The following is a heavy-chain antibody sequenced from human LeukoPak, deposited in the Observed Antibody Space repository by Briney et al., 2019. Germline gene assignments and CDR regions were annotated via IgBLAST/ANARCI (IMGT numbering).Heavy chain of an antibody. D-gene: IGHD3-10*01. CDR1: GFAFSSYA. CDR2: ISYDGSNK. J-gene: IGHJ5*02. Sequence: GGSLRLSCAASGFAFSSYAMHWVRQAPGKGLEWVAVISYDGSNKYYADSVKGRFTISRDNSKNTLYLQMNSLRAEDTAVYYCARDYGSGSYYNWFDPWGQGTLVTVSS. CDR3: ARDYGSGSYYNWFDP. V-gene: IGHV3-30-3*01.